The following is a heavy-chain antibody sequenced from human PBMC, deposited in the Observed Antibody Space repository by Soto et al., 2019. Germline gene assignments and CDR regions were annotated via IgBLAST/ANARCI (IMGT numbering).Heavy chain of an antibody. CDR3: ARDRALELGDY. D-gene: IGHD1-26*01. CDR1: GYTFTSYG. CDR2: INTYNGNT. J-gene: IGHJ4*02. V-gene: IGHV1-18*01. Sequence: QVQLVQSGAEVKKPGASVKVSCKASGYTFTSYGISWVRQAPGQGLEWMGWINTYNGNTNYAQKLQGRVTMTTDTSRSTAYMELRGLRSDDAAVYYWARDRALELGDYWGQGTLVTVSS.